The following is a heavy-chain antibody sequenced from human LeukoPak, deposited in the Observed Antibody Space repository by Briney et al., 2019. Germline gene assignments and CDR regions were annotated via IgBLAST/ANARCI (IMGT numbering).Heavy chain of an antibody. Sequence: ASVKVSCKVSGYTLTELSMHWVRQAPGKGLEWMGGFDPEDGETIYAQKFQGRVTMTEDTSTDTAYMEVSSLRSEDTAVYYCATLSYYYDSSGYSFDYWGQGTLVTVSS. D-gene: IGHD3-22*01. CDR1: GYTLTELS. CDR2: FDPEDGET. J-gene: IGHJ4*02. CDR3: ATLSYYYDSSGYSFDY. V-gene: IGHV1-24*01.